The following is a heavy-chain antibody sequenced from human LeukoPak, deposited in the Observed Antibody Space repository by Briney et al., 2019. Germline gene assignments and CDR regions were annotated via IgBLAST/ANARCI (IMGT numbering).Heavy chain of an antibody. V-gene: IGHV4-61*01. CDR2: IYYSGST. D-gene: IGHD3-10*01. CDR1: GGSVSSGTYY. J-gene: IGHJ3*02. Sequence: SEALSLTCTVSGGSVSSGTYYWSWIRQPPGEGLGWLGYIYYSGSTNYNPSLKRRVTISVDTSKNQFSLKLSSVTAADTAVYYCARVEWFGELSPFDIWGQGTMVTVSS. CDR3: ARVEWFGELSPFDI.